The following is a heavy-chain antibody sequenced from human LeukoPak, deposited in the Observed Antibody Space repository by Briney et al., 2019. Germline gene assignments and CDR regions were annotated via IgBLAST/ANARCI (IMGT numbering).Heavy chain of an antibody. D-gene: IGHD1-26*01. CDR1: VYTFTSHG. J-gene: IGHJ3*02. CDR2: ISAYNGNT. CDR3: ARSGSYYVHRPNAFDI. Sequence: ASVTVSCKASVYTFTSHGISWVRQAPGQGLEWMGWISAYNGNTNYAQKLQGRVTMTTDTSTSTAYMELRSLRSDDTAVYYCARSGSYYVHRPNAFDIWGQGTMVTVSS. V-gene: IGHV1-18*01.